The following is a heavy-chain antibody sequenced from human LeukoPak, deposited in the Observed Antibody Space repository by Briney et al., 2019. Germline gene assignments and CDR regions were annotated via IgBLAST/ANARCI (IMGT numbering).Heavy chain of an antibody. D-gene: IGHD3-22*01. J-gene: IGHJ4*02. CDR2: ISSSSSYI. CDR1: GFTFSSYS. Sequence: KPGGSLRLSCAASGFTFSSYSMNWVRQAPGKGLEWVSSISSSSSYIYYADSVKGRFTISRDNAKNSLYLQMNSLRAEDTAVYYCARARDYYDSSGYLYWGQGTLVTVSS. V-gene: IGHV3-21*01. CDR3: ARARDYYDSSGYLY.